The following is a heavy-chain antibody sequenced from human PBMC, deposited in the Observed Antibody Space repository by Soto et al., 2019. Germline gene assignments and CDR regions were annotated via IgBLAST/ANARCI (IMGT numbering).Heavy chain of an antibody. D-gene: IGHD4-17*01. CDR2: MIPILGIA. Sequence: QVQLVQSGAEVKKPGSSVKVSCKASGGTFSSYTISWVRQAPGQGLEWMGRMIPILGIANYAQKFQGRVTITADKSTSTADLELSSRRSENTAVYYCARYLPGSLHGDYFDLWGRGTLVTVSS. J-gene: IGHJ2*01. CDR3: ARYLPGSLHGDYFDL. V-gene: IGHV1-69*02. CDR1: GGTFSSYT.